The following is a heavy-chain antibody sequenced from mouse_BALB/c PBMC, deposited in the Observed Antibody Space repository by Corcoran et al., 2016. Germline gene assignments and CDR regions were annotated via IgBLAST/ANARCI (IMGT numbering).Heavy chain of an antibody. CDR2: ILPGSGST. CDR3: ARDTTVVANAMDY. V-gene: IGHV1-9*01. CDR1: GYTFSSYW. Sequence: QVQLQQSGAEMMKPGASVKISCKATGYTFSSYWIEWVKQRPGHGLEWIGEILPGSGSTNYNEKFKGKATFTADTSSNTAYMQLSSLTSEDSAVYYCARDTTVVANAMDYWRQGTSFTVSS. D-gene: IGHD1-1*01. J-gene: IGHJ4*01.